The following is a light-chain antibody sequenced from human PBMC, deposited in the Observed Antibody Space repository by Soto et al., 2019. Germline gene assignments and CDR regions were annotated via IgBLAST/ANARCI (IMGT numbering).Light chain of an antibody. Sequence: QMTQSPSTLSGSVGDRVTITCRASQTISSWLAWYQQKTGKAPKLLIYKASTLKSGVPSRFSAIGSGTEFTLNISSLQPDDGETYDGQHYNSYSEAFGQGTKVDIK. J-gene: IGKJ1*01. CDR1: QTISSW. V-gene: IGKV1-5*03. CDR2: KAS. CDR3: QHYNSYSEA.